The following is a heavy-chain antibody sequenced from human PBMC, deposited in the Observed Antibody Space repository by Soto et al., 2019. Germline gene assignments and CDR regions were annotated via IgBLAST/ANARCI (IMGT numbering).Heavy chain of an antibody. D-gene: IGHD2-8*01. Sequence: EEQLVESGGGLVQPGGSLRLSCAASGFTFSSYWMHWVRQAPGKGLVWVSRINPGGSITTYADSVKGRFTISRDNAKNTLYRQINSLRGDDTAVYYCARVPTGKYGVWNYWGQGTLVTVSS. CDR3: ARVPTGKYGVWNY. CDR2: INPGGSIT. V-gene: IGHV3-74*01. J-gene: IGHJ4*02. CDR1: GFTFSSYW.